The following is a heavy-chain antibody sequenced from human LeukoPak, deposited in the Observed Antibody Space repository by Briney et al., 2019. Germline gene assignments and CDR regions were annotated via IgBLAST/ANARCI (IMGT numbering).Heavy chain of an antibody. J-gene: IGHJ4*02. CDR1: GYTFTSYG. CDR3: ARVGYYSGSGSQRCLDY. V-gene: IGHV1-18*01. CDR2: SSVYDGNT. Sequence: ASVKVSCKTSGYTFTSYGVTWVRQAPGQGLEWMGWSSVYDGNTYYAQNFQGRLTMTTDTPTSTGHMELRSLRSDDTAVYYCARVGYYSGSGSQRCLDYWGQGTLLTVS. D-gene: IGHD3-10*01.